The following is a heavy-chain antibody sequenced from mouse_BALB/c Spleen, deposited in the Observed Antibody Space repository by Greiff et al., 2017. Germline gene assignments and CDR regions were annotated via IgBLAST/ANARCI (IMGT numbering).Heavy chain of an antibody. CDR2: IDPENGNT. J-gene: IGHJ2*01. CDR1: GFNIKDYY. V-gene: IGHV14-1*02. Sequence: VQLQQSGAELVRPGALVKLSCKASGFNIKDYYMHWVKQRPEQGLEWIGWIDPENGNTIYDPKFQGKASITADTSSNTAYLQLSSLTSEDTAVYYCATVGFDYWGQGTTLTVSS. CDR3: ATVGFDY. D-gene: IGHD1-1*01.